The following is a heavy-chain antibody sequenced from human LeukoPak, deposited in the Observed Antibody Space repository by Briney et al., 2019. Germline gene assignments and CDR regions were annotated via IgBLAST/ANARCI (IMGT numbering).Heavy chain of an antibody. CDR3: VRGGGYCGEDCFYDFDY. V-gene: IGHV3-23*01. CDR2: ISGSGGIT. CDR1: GFIFSNSP. Sequence: GGSLRLSCAASGFIFSNSPMVWVRQPPGKGLQWVASISGSGGITYYADSVKGRFTISRDNSKSTLYLQMNSLSAEDTAIYYCVRGGGYCGEDCFYDFDYWGQGTLATVSS. J-gene: IGHJ4*02. D-gene: IGHD2-21*02.